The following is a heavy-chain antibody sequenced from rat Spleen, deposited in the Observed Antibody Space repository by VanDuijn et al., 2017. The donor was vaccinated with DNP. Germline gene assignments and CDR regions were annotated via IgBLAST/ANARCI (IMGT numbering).Heavy chain of an antibody. Sequence: EVQLVESGGGLVQPGRSLKLSCAASGFTFSDYYMAWVRQAPKKGLEWVASISYEGGTTYYGDSVKGRFTISRDNAKSTLYLQMDSLRSEDTATYYCARHYGGYSYYWYFDFWGPGTMVTVSS. J-gene: IGHJ1*01. V-gene: IGHV5-22*01. CDR2: ISYEGGTT. CDR3: ARHYGGYSYYWYFDF. CDR1: GFTFSDYY. D-gene: IGHD1-11*01.